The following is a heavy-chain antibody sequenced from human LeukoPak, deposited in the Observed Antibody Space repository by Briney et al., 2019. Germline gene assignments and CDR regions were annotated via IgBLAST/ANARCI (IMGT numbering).Heavy chain of an antibody. Sequence: SETLSLTCTVSGGSISSYYWTWVRQPPGKGLEWIGYIFYSGSTNYNPSLKSRVTISVDTSKNQFSLKLSSVTAADTAVYYCARYYRYYYMDVWGKGTTVTVSS. CDR2: IFYSGST. CDR1: GGSISSYY. J-gene: IGHJ6*03. V-gene: IGHV4-59*08. CDR3: ARYYRYYYMDV.